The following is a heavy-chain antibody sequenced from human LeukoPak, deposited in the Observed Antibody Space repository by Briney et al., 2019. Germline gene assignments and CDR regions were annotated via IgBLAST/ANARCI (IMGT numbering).Heavy chain of an antibody. V-gene: IGHV4-39*01. CDR2: SYYSGST. Sequence: SETLSLTCTVSGGSISSSSYYWGWIRQPPGKGLEGIGSSYYSGSTYYNPSLKSRVTISVDTSKNQFSLKLSSVTAADTAVYYCASWGWGDIVVVPAATDAFDIWGQGTMVTVSS. D-gene: IGHD2-2*01. J-gene: IGHJ3*02. CDR1: GGSISSSSYY. CDR3: ASWGWGDIVVVPAATDAFDI.